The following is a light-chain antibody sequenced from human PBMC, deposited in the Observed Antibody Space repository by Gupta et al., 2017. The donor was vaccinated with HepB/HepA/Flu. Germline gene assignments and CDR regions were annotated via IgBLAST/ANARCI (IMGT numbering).Light chain of an antibody. CDR3: QSYDSSLSAYV. Sequence: QSVLTQPPSVSGAPGQRVTVSCTGSSSNIGAGYDVHWYQQLPGTAPKLLIYSNTNRPSGVPDRFSASKSGTSASLAITGLQAEDEADYYCQSYDSSLSAYVFGTGTKVTVL. V-gene: IGLV1-40*01. J-gene: IGLJ1*01. CDR2: SNT. CDR1: SSNIGAGYD.